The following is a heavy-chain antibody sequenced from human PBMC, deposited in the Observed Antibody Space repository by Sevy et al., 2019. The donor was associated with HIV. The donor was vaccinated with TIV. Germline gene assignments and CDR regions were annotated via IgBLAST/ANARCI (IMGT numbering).Heavy chain of an antibody. V-gene: IGHV3-20*04. D-gene: IGHD6-13*01. CDR1: GFTFDDYG. CDR3: AGNIAAAAAGGY. CDR2: INWNGGST. Sequence: GGSLRLSCAASGFTFDDYGMSWVRQAPGKGLEWVSGINWNGGSTGYADSVKGRFTISRDNAKNSLYLQMNSLRADDTALYYCAGNIAAAAAGGYWGQGTLVTVSS. J-gene: IGHJ4*02.